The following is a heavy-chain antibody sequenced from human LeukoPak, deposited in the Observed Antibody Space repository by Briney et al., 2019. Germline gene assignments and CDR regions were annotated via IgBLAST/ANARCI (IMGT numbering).Heavy chain of an antibody. CDR3: AKSTGYSTTGRDFDS. J-gene: IGHJ4*02. D-gene: IGHD6-13*01. Sequence: GGSLRLSCAASGFTFSAYWMHWVRQAPGKGLVWVSRIKGDGSGASYADSVKGRFTISRDNAKNTLYLQLSSLRAEDTAVYYCAKSTGYSTTGRDFDSWGRGTLVTVSS. CDR2: IKGDGSGA. CDR1: GFTFSAYW. V-gene: IGHV3-74*01.